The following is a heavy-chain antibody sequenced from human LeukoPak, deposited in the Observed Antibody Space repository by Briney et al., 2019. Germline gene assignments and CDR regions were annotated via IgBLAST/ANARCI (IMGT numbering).Heavy chain of an antibody. CDR1: GGSFSGCY. CDR3: ARGQARDHFWSGYYGDY. V-gene: IGHV4-34*01. CDR2: INHSGST. Sequence: PSETLSLTCAVYGGSFSGCYWSWIRQPPGKGLEWIGEINHSGSTNYNPSLKSRVTISVDTSKNQFSLKLSSVTAADTAVYYCARGQARDHFWSGYYGDYWGQGTLVTVSS. D-gene: IGHD3-3*02. J-gene: IGHJ4*02.